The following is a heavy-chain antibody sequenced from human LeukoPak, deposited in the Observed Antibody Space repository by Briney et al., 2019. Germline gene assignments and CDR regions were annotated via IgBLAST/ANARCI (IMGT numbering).Heavy chain of an antibody. J-gene: IGHJ4*02. Sequence: GGSLRLSCAASGFTFSSYEMNWVRQAPGKGLVWVSRINTDGSTTNYADSVKGRFTISRDNAKNTLYLQMNSLRAKDTAVYYCASHILGYSSSWLAYWGQGTLVTVSS. CDR3: ASHILGYSSSWLAY. V-gene: IGHV3-74*01. CDR2: INTDGSTT. D-gene: IGHD6-13*01. CDR1: GFTFSSYE.